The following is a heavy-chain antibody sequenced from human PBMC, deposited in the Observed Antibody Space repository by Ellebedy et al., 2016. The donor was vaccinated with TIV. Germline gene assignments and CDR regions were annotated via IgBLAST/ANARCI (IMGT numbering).Heavy chain of an antibody. V-gene: IGHV1-18*01. CDR2: ISSYNGNT. Sequence: AASAKVSCKASADTFTNYAISWVRQAPGQGLERLGWISSYNGNTNYPQRFQGRVTRTTRASTGTAYLELRTIRSDDTAGYYCARAEVRPGLEGGNGLDVWGQGTTVTVSS. CDR1: ADTFTNYA. D-gene: IGHD3-16*01. CDR3: ARAEVRPGLEGGNGLDV. J-gene: IGHJ6*02.